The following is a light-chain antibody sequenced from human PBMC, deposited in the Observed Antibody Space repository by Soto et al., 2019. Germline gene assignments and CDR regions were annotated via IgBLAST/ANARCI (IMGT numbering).Light chain of an antibody. V-gene: IGKV1-9*01. CDR2: AAS. CDR1: QGISSY. CDR3: QQVNSYPLT. Sequence: IQFTHPPSSLSASVGDRVTITCLASQGISSYLAWYQQKPGKAPNLLIYAASTLQSGVPSRFSGSGSGTDFTLTISSLQPEDFATYYCQQVNSYPLTFGGGTKVDIK. J-gene: IGKJ4*01.